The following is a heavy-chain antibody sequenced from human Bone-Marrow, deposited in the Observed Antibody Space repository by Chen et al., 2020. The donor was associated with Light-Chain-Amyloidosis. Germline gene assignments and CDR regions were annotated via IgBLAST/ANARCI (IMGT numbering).Heavy chain of an antibody. CDR2: IYYSGTT. V-gene: IGHV4-39*01. J-gene: IGHJ4*02. Sequence: QLQLKQSGPGPVKPSETLSLTCTVSGGSISSSSNYWGWIRQPPGKGLEWIGSIYYSGTTYYNPSLKSRVTISVDTSKNQFSLKLSSVTAADTAVYYCAREMVAADKYFFDSWGQGTLVTVSS. D-gene: IGHD2-15*01. CDR1: GGSISSSSNY. CDR3: AREMVAADKYFFDS.